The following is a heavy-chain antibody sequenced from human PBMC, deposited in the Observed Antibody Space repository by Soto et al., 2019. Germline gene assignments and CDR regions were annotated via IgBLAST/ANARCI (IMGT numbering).Heavy chain of an antibody. V-gene: IGHV4-39*01. Sequence: PSETLSLTCTVSGGSVSSSSYYWGWIRQPPGKGLEWIGSIYYSGSTYYNPSLKSRVTISVDTSKNQFSLKLSSVAAADTAVYYCAGTYSSSRCFDYWGQGTLVTVSS. CDR1: GGSVSSSSYY. J-gene: IGHJ4*02. CDR3: AGTYSSSRCFDY. D-gene: IGHD6-6*01. CDR2: IYYSGST.